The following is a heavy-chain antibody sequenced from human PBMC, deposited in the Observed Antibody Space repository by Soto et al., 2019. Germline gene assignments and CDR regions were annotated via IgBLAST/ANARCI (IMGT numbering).Heavy chain of an antibody. Sequence: SETLSLTCAVYGGSFSGYYWSWIRQSPGKGLEWIGEINDSGSTNYNPSLKSRVTISVDTSKNQFSLKLSSVTAADTAVYYCARVRSSGYRPFDYWGQGTLVTVSS. CDR3: ARVRSSGYRPFDY. CDR1: GGSFSGYY. J-gene: IGHJ4*02. CDR2: INDSGST. V-gene: IGHV4-34*01. D-gene: IGHD3-22*01.